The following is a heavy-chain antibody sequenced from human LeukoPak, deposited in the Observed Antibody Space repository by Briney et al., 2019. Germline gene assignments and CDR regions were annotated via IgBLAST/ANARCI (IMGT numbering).Heavy chain of an antibody. V-gene: IGHV3-48*04. Sequence: GGSLRLSCAASGFNFGSYTMNWVRRAPGKGLEWFSYISSSSSTIYYTDSVKGRFTISRDNAKNSLYLQMNSLRAEDTAVYHCARHCTSTSCLEYWGRGTLVTVSS. CDR1: GFNFGSYT. J-gene: IGHJ4*02. D-gene: IGHD2-2*01. CDR3: ARHCTSTSCLEY. CDR2: ISSSSSTI.